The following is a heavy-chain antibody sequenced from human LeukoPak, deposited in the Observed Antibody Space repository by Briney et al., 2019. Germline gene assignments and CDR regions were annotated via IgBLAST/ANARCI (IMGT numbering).Heavy chain of an antibody. J-gene: IGHJ4*02. CDR1: GFTFSSYS. CDR3: AREQEVGATLVPLYYFDY. V-gene: IGHV3-21*01. D-gene: IGHD1-26*01. CDR2: ISSSSSYI. Sequence: PGGSLRLSCAASGFTFSSYSMNWVRQAPGKGLEWVSSISSSSSYIYYADSVKGRFTISRDNAKNSLYLQMNSLRAEDTAVYYCAREQEVGATLVPLYYFDYWGQGTLVTVSS.